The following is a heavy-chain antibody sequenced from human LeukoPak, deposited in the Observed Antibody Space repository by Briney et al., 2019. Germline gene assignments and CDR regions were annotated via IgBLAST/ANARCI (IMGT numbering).Heavy chain of an antibody. CDR2: IYYSGST. J-gene: IGHJ5*02. Sequence: SETLSLTCTVSGGSISNYYWSWIRQPPGKGLEWIGYIYYSGSTSYNPSLKSRVTISVDTSKNQFSLKLSSVTAADTAVYYCARAEGITIFGVVIARRSWFDPWGQGTLVTVSS. V-gene: IGHV4-59*12. CDR3: ARAEGITIFGVVIARRSWFDP. D-gene: IGHD3-3*01. CDR1: GGSISNYY.